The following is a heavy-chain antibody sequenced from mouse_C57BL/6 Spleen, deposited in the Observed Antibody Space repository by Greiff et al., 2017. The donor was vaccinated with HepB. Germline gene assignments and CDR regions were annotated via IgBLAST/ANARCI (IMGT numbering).Heavy chain of an antibody. V-gene: IGHV3-8*01. CDR1: GYSITSDY. CDR2: ISYSGST. CDR3: ARSLYYGSSPYYFDY. J-gene: IGHJ2*01. D-gene: IGHD1-1*01. Sequence: DVKLQESGPGLAKPSQTLSLTCSVTGYSITSDYWNWIRKFPGNKLEYMGYISYSGSTYYNPSLKSRISITRDTSKNQYYLQLNSVTTEDTATYYCARSLYYGSSPYYFDYWGQGTTLTVSS.